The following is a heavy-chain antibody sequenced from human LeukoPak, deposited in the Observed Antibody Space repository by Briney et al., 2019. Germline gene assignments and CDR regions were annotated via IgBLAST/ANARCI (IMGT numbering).Heavy chain of an antibody. CDR2: INPNSGGT. V-gene: IGHV1-2*02. D-gene: IGHD2-2*01. Sequence: ASVKVSCKASGYTFNGYFMHWVRQAPGQGLEWMGWINPNSGGTNYAQKFQGRVTMTRDTSISTAYMELSRLRSDDTAVYYCARSLLGYCSSTSCPREYQGYWGQGTLVTVSS. CDR1: GYTFNGYF. J-gene: IGHJ4*02. CDR3: ARSLLGYCSSTSCPREYQGY.